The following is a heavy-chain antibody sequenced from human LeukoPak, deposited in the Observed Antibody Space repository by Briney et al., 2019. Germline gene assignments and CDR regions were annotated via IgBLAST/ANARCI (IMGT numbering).Heavy chain of an antibody. CDR3: ARTYCSSTSCHADLYY. D-gene: IGHD2-2*01. CDR2: INPSGGST. V-gene: IGHV1-46*03. Sequence: ASVKVSCKASGGTFSSYAISWVRQAPGQGLEWMGIINPSGGSTSYAQKFQGRVTMTRDTSTSAVYMELSSLRSEDTAVYYCARTYCSSTSCHADLYYWGQGTLVTVSS. CDR1: GGTFSSYA. J-gene: IGHJ4*02.